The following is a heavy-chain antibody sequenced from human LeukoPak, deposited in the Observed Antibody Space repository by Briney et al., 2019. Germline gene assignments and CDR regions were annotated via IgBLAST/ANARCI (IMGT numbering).Heavy chain of an antibody. J-gene: IGHJ4*02. Sequence: SSETLSLTCAVSGGSISSSNWWSWVRQPPGKGLEWIGEIYNSGSTNYTPSLKSRVTISVDKSKNQFSLKLSSVTAADTAVYYCAGGLLWFGELLSGVDYWGQGTLVTVSS. CDR2: IYNSGST. CDR3: AGGLLWFGELLSGVDY. CDR1: GGSISSSNW. V-gene: IGHV4-4*02. D-gene: IGHD3-10*01.